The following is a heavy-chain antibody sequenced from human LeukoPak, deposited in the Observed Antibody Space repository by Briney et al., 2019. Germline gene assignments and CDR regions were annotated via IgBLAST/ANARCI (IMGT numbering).Heavy chain of an antibody. CDR1: GVTFSSND. CDR3: AKDIGSYYDSSGYIAGTDY. V-gene: IGHV3-23*01. Sequence: GGTLILSCAASGVTFSSNDMRRGLRAPRGRLLGWSALIGSGGSTNYADSVKGGVTTSRDNSKNTLYLQMNSLRAEDTAVYYCAKDIGSYYDSSGYIAGTDYWGEGTLVTVS. D-gene: IGHD3-22*01. J-gene: IGHJ4*02. CDR2: LIGSGGST.